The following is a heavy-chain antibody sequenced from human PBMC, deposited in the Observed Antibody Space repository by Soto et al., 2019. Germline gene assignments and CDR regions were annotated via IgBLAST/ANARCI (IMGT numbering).Heavy chain of an antibody. D-gene: IGHD1-26*01. CDR2: FDPEDGET. J-gene: IGHJ4*02. Sequence: PGPQVKVSCKVSGYTLTELSMHWVRQAPGKGLEWMGGFDPEDGETIYAQKFQGRVAMTEDTSTDTAYMELSSLRSEDTAVYYCATDRESGSYYDYWGQGTLVTVSS. CDR3: ATDRESGSYYDY. V-gene: IGHV1-24*01. CDR1: GYTLTELS.